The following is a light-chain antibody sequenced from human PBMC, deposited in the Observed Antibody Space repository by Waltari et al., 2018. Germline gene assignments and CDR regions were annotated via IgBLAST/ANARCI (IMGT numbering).Light chain of an antibody. J-gene: IGKJ1*01. CDR3: QQYDTYSRT. Sequence: DIQMTQSPSTLSASVGDKVTITCLASQSISSRLAWYQQKPGKAPKFLIYRASDLESGVPSRFSGSGSGTEFTLTITGLQPEDFATYHCQQYDTYSRTFGQGTRIEV. CDR1: QSISSR. CDR2: RAS. V-gene: IGKV1-5*03.